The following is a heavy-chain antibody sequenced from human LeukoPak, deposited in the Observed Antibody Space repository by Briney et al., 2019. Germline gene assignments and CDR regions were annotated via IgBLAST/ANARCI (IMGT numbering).Heavy chain of an antibody. J-gene: IGHJ4*02. CDR1: GYSISSGYY. CDR3: ARSLTGSPAFDY. CDR2: IYHSGST. Sequence: SETLSLTCTVSGYSISSGYYWGWIRQPPGKGLEWIGSIYHSGSTYYNPSLKSRVTISVDTSKNQFSLKLSSVTAADTAVYYCARSLTGSPAFDYWGQGTLVTVSS. V-gene: IGHV4-38-2*02. D-gene: IGHD3-9*01.